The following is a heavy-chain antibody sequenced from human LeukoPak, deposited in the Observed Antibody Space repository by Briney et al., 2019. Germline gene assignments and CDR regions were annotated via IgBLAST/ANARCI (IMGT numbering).Heavy chain of an antibody. D-gene: IGHD6-19*01. V-gene: IGHV3-23*01. CDR1: GFTFSSYA. J-gene: IGHJ4*02. CDR3: AKWGGSSGWYGGAFDY. Sequence: PGGSLRLSCAASGFTFSSYAMSWVRQAPGKGLEWVSAISGSGGSTYYAESVKGRFTISRDNSKNTLYLQMNSLRAEDTAVYYCAKWGGSSGWYGGAFDYWGQGTLVTVSS. CDR2: ISGSGGST.